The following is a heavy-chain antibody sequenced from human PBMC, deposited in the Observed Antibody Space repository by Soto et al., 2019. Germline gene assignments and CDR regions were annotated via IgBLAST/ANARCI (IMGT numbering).Heavy chain of an antibody. V-gene: IGHV4-31*03. CDR3: ARVRGSGSYAAYYFDS. Sequence: PSETLSLTCTVSGGSISNGGYYWNWVRQHPGKGLEWIGYIHCSGSTWYNPSLESRVTISVDTSKDQFSLKLRSVTAADTAVYYCARVRGSGSYAAYYFDSCGQGTLVTVSS. D-gene: IGHD3-10*01. J-gene: IGHJ4*01. CDR2: IHCSGST. CDR1: GGSISNGGYY.